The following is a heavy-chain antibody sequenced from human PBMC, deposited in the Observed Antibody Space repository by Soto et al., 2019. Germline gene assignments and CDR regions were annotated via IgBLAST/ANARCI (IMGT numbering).Heavy chain of an antibody. CDR1: GGSISSYY. CDR2: IYYSGST. CDR3: ARVNYPLYGMDV. J-gene: IGHJ6*02. V-gene: IGHV4-59*01. Sequence: SETLSLTCTVSGGSISSYYWSWIRQPPGKGLEWIGYIYYSGSTNYNPSLKSRVTISVDTSKNQFSLKLSSVTAADTAVYYCARVNYPLYGMDVWGQGTTVTVSS. D-gene: IGHD3-10*01.